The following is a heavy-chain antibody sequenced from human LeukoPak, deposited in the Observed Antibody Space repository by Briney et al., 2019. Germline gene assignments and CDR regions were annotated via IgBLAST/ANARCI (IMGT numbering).Heavy chain of an antibody. CDR2: IYHSGST. V-gene: IGHV4-38-2*01. CDR1: GYSISSGYY. CDR3: ARTLDICTGRGFDP. J-gene: IGHJ5*02. D-gene: IGHD3-9*01. Sequence: SETLSLTCAVSGYSISSGYYWCGIRQPPGKGLEWIGSIYHSGSTYYNPSLKSRVTISVDTSKNQFSLKLSSVTAADTAVYYCARTLDICTGRGFDPWGQGTLVTVSS.